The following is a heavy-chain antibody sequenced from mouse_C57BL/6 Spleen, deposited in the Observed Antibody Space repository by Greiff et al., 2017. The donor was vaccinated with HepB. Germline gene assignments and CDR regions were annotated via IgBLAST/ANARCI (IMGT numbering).Heavy chain of an antibody. J-gene: IGHJ2*01. CDR1: GFTFSSYA. Sequence: DVMLVESGEGLVKPGGSLKLSCAASGFTFSSYAMSWVSQTPEKRLEWVAYISSGGDYIYYADTVKGRFTISRDNARNTLYLQMSSLKSEDTAMYYCTREGGTTVVDYWGQGTTLTVSS. CDR2: ISSGGDYI. D-gene: IGHD1-1*01. CDR3: TREGGTTVVDY. V-gene: IGHV5-9-1*02.